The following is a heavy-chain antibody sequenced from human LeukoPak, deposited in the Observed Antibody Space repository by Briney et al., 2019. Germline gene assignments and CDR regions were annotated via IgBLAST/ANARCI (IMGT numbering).Heavy chain of an antibody. J-gene: IGHJ6*03. V-gene: IGHV3-20*04. CDR2: INWNGGNT. CDR1: GFTFDDYG. CDR3: ARGGTMVRGVIFSRMYYYYYMDV. Sequence: PGGSLRLSCAASGFTFDDYGMSWVRQAPGKGLEWVSGINWNGGNTHYADSVKGRFTISRDNAKNSLYLQMNSLRVEDTALYYCARGGTMVRGVIFSRMYYYYYMDVWGKGTTVTVSS. D-gene: IGHD3-10*01.